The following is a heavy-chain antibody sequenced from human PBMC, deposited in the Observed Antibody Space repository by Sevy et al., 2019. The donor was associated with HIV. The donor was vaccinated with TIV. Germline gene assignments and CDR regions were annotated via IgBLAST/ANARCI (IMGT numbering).Heavy chain of an antibody. CDR3: ARVRGITLITGGAFDI. J-gene: IGHJ3*02. Sequence: ASVKVSCKASGYTFSTYDINWVRQAAGQGLEWMGWMNPNRGNTGYAQKFQGRVTMTRNTSISTAYMELSSLRSEDTAVYYCARVRGITLITGGAFDIWGQGTVVTVSS. CDR1: GYTFSTYD. CDR2: MNPNRGNT. V-gene: IGHV1-8*02. D-gene: IGHD3-16*01.